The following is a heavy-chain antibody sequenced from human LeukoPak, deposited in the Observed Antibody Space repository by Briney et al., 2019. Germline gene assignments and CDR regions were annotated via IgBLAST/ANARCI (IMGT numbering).Heavy chain of an antibody. CDR1: GFTFSSYA. CDR2: ISYDGSNE. V-gene: IGHV3-30-3*01. J-gene: IGHJ4*02. CDR3: ARDPNTQRGYYFDY. Sequence: GGSLRLSCAASGFTFSSYAMHWVRQAPGKGLEWVAVISYDGSNEYYADSVKGRFTISRDNSKNTLYLQMNSLRAEDTAVYYCARDPNTQRGYYFDYWGQGTLVTVSS. D-gene: IGHD2-2*02.